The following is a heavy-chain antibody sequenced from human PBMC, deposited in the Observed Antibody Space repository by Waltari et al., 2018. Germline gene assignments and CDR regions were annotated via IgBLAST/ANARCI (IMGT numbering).Heavy chain of an antibody. Sequence: EVQLVESGGGLVQPGRSLRLSCAASGFTFDDYAMHWVRQAPGKGLEWVSGISWNSGSIGYADSVKGRFTISRDNAKNSLYLQMNSLRAEDTALYYCAKGPEGGYYYVYFQHWGQGTLVTVSS. CDR3: AKGPEGGYYYVYFQH. J-gene: IGHJ1*01. D-gene: IGHD3-22*01. CDR2: ISWNSGSI. V-gene: IGHV3-9*01. CDR1: GFTFDDYA.